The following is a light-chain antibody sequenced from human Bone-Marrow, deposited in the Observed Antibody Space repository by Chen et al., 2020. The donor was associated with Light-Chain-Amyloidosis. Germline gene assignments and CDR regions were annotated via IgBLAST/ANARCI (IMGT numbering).Light chain of an antibody. V-gene: IGLV3-21*02. CDR2: DDS. J-gene: IGLJ3*02. CDR3: QVWDRGSDRPV. Sequence: SYVLTQPSSLSVAQGQTATIACGGNNIGSTSVHWYQQTPGQAPLLVVYDDSDRPSGIPARLSGSNSGNTGTLTISRVEAGDEADYYCQVWDRGSDRPVFGGGTKLTVL. CDR1: NIGSTS.